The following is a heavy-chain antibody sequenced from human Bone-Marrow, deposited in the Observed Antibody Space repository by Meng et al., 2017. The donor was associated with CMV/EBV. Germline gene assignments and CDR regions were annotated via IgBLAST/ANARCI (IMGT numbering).Heavy chain of an antibody. V-gene: IGHV3-66*02. CDR1: GFTVSRNH. D-gene: IGHD3-3*01. CDR3: ARDVLRITIFGVVY. Sequence: GGSLRLSCAASGFTVSRNHMSWVRQVPGKGLEWVSLIYGGGSTFYADSVKGRFTISRDNSKNTLYLQMNSLRAEDTAVYYCARDVLRITIFGVVYWGQGTLVTVSS. CDR2: IYGGGST. J-gene: IGHJ4*02.